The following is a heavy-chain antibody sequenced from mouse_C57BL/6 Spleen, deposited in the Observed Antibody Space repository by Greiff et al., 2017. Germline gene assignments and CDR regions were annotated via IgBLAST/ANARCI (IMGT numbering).Heavy chain of an antibody. V-gene: IGHV1-72*01. CDR3: ARGDYYGSSFAY. Sequence: QVQLQQPGAELVKPGASVKLSCKASGYTFTSYWMHWVKQRPGRGLEWIGRIDPKSGGTKYNEKFKSKATLTVDKPTSTAYMQLSSLTSEDSAVYYCARGDYYGSSFAYWGQGTLVTVSA. J-gene: IGHJ3*01. CDR2: IDPKSGGT. D-gene: IGHD1-1*01. CDR1: GYTFTSYW.